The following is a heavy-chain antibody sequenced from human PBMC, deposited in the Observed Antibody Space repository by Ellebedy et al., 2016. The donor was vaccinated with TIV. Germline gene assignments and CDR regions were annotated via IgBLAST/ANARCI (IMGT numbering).Heavy chain of an antibody. CDR2: IYPGDSDT. CDR1: GYIFTTYW. J-gene: IGHJ4*02. CDR3: ARLAASGNDH. D-gene: IGHD6-19*01. Sequence: GESLKISXKVSGYIFTTYWIEWVRQMPGKGLEWMGTIYPGDSDTRYNPSFQGQVTISADKSISTAYLQWSSLKASDSATYYCARLAASGNDHWGQGTLVTVSS. V-gene: IGHV5-51*01.